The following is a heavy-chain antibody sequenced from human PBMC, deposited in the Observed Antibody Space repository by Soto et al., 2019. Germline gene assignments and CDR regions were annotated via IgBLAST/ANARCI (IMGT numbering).Heavy chain of an antibody. CDR2: IGGSGEGT. D-gene: IGHD3-10*01. CDR1: GFSFSSYA. J-gene: IGHJ4*02. CDR3: AKDSAGRFGNFLNYFDS. V-gene: IGHV3-23*01. Sequence: EVQLLESGGGKVQPGGSLRLSCAASGFSFSSYAMAWVRQAPGKGLEWVSLIGGSGEGTHYTDSVRGRFSISRDNSQNTLFLQMNSLRADDTAIYYCAKDSAGRFGNFLNYFDSWGQGTLVTVSA.